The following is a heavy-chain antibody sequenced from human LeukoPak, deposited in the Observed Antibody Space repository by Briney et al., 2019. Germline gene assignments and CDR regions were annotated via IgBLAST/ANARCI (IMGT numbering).Heavy chain of an antibody. V-gene: IGHV3-30*02. CDR3: SRRDYYYYYMGV. CDR1: GFTFSSYG. Sequence: GGSLRLSCAASGFTFSSYGMHWVRQAPGKGLEWVAFIRYDGSNKYYADSVKGRFTISRDNSKNTLYLQMNSLRAEDTAVYYCSRRDYYYYYMGVWGKGITVTISS. J-gene: IGHJ6*03. CDR2: IRYDGSNK.